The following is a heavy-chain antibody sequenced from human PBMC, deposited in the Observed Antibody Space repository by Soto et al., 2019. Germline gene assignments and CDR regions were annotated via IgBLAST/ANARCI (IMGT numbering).Heavy chain of an antibody. V-gene: IGHV3-30*18. CDR3: AKSGSFQSYYYYDMDV. Sequence: GGSLRLSCEASGFTFSNYGMHWIRQTPGEGLEWVGVIAFDGTNIHYVDSVKGRFTISRDNVNNTLYLHMNSLRAEDTAVYYCAKSGSFQSYYYYDMDVWGQGTTVTVSS. CDR1: GFTFSNYG. J-gene: IGHJ6*02. D-gene: IGHD1-26*01. CDR2: IAFDGTNI.